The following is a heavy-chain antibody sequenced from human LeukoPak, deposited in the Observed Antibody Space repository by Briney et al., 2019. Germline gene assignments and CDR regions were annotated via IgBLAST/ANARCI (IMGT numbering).Heavy chain of an antibody. CDR1: GGTYRRYS. Sequence: AASVKVSCKASGGTYRRYSITWVRQAPGQGLEWMGGIVPPLGTANYAQKFQGRVTITTDESTNTAYMELTRLTSEDAAVYYCTTYGSNIAEYFEHWGQGTLVSVSS. D-gene: IGHD4-23*01. CDR3: TTYGSNIAEYFEH. CDR2: IVPPLGTA. J-gene: IGHJ1*01. V-gene: IGHV1-69*16.